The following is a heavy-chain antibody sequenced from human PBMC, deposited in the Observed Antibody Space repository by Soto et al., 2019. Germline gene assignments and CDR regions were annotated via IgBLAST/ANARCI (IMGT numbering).Heavy chain of an antibody. CDR3: ASYYYDSSGYPDY. V-gene: IGHV4-39*01. CDR1: VGSISSSSYY. Sequence: KPSETLSLACTVSVGSISSSSYYWGWIRQPPGKGLEWIGSIYYGGSTYYNPSLKSRVTISVDTSKNQFSLKLSSVTAADTAVYYCASYYYDSSGYPDYWGQGTLVTVSS. CDR2: IYYGGST. D-gene: IGHD3-22*01. J-gene: IGHJ4*02.